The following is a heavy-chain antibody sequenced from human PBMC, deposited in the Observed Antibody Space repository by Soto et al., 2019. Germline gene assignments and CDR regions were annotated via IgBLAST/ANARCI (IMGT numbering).Heavy chain of an antibody. CDR3: ARGGGYDSFDY. CDR2: ISHLEST. J-gene: IGHJ4*02. D-gene: IGHD5-12*01. V-gene: IGHV4-30-2*06. CDR1: GASLSYGGFS. Sequence: SETLSLTCTVSGASLSYGGFSWSWIRQSPGKGLEWIGYISHLESTYFHPSFKSRLTMSIDRTRNQFSLKLSSVTAADMAVYYCARGGGYDSFDYWGQGVLVTVSS.